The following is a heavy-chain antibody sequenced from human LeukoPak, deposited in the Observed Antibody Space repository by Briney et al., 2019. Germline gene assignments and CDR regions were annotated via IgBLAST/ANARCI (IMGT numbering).Heavy chain of an antibody. J-gene: IGHJ4*02. CDR2: ITSSSMYI. Sequence: GGSLRLSCAASGFTFSSYSMNWVRQAPGKGLEWVSSITSSSMYIYYADSMKGRFTISRDNAKSSLYLQMNSLRAEDTAVYFCARGGGWYFDYWGQGTLVTVSS. D-gene: IGHD6-19*01. CDR3: ARGGGWYFDY. CDR1: GFTFSSYS. V-gene: IGHV3-21*01.